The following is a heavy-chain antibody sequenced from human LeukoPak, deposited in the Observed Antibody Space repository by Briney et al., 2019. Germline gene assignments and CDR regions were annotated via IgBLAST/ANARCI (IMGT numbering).Heavy chain of an antibody. CDR3: ARRSFWSGYHPRYYFDY. J-gene: IGHJ4*02. CDR2: IYQSGST. V-gene: IGHV4-30-2*01. CDR1: GGSISSGGYY. Sequence: SETLSLTCTVSGGSISSGGYYWSWIRQPPGKGLEWIGYIYQSGSTYYTPSLESRVTISVDTSKNQFSLKLSSVTAADTAVYYCARRSFWSGYHPRYYFDYWGQGTLVTVSS. D-gene: IGHD3-3*01.